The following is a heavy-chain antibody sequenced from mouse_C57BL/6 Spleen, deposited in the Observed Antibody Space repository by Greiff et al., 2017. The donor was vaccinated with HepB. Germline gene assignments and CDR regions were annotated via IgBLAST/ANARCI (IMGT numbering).Heavy chain of an antibody. CDR3: ASHYYGSSPHWYFDV. V-gene: IGHV1-53*01. CDR1: GYTFTSYW. Sequence: QVQLQQPGTELVKPGASVKLSCKASGYTFTSYWMHWVKQRPGQGLEWIGNINPSNVGTNYNEKFKSKATLTVDKSSSTAYMQLSSLTSEDSAVYYCASHYYGSSPHWYFDVWGTGTTVTVSS. J-gene: IGHJ1*03. CDR2: INPSNVGT. D-gene: IGHD1-1*01.